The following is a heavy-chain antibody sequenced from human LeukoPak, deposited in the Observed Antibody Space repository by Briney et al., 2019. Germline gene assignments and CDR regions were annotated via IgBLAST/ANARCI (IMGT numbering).Heavy chain of an antibody. Sequence: GGSLRLSCEVSGFHFSDYSMNWVRQAPGKGLEWISYFDDRNGAASTSYADPVKGRFIISRDAAKNSLFLQMNSLTAEDTAVYYCARDDKWGFDYWGQGTLVTVSS. D-gene: IGHD1-26*01. CDR2: FDDRNGAAST. CDR1: GFHFSDYS. V-gene: IGHV3-48*04. J-gene: IGHJ4*02. CDR3: ARDDKWGFDY.